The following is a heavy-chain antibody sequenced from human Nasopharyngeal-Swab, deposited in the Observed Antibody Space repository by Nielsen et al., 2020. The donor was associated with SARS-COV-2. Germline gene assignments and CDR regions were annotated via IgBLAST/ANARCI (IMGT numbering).Heavy chain of an antibody. CDR2: INTDASRT. J-gene: IGHJ3*01. CDR3: ARVDVHDAFDV. V-gene: IGHV3-74*01. CDR1: GFTLSNYW. Sequence: GRSLRLSCAASGFTLSNYWIHWVRLPPGNGLLWFSLINTDASRTSYADSVNGRFTISRDNAKNTLYLQMNSLRAEDTAVYYCARVDVHDAFDVWGQGTMVTVSS. D-gene: IGHD3-16*01.